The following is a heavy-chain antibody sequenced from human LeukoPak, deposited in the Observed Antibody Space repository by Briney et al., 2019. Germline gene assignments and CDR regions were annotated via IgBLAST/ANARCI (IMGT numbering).Heavy chain of an antibody. J-gene: IGHJ5*02. CDR2: INHSGST. D-gene: IGHD3-3*01. Sequence: SETLSLTCAVYGGSFGGYYWSWIRQPPGKGLEWIGEINHSGSTNYNPSLKSRVTISVDTSKNQFSLKLSSVTAADTAVYYCARAGVGVTIFGVVTTSGQNWFDPWGQGTLVTVSS. CDR3: ARAGVGVTIFGVVTTSGQNWFDP. CDR1: GGSFGGYY. V-gene: IGHV4-34*01.